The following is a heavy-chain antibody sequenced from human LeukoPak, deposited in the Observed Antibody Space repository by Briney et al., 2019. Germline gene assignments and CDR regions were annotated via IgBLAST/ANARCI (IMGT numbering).Heavy chain of an antibody. D-gene: IGHD3-16*01. Sequence: SVKVSCKASGGTFSSFAIGWVRQAPGQGLEWMGGIIPTSSVPNYAQKFRDRLTISADESARTAYLELSSLTSDDTAVYYCAREQRMGESTSNFWGQGTLVTVSS. J-gene: IGHJ4*02. CDR1: GGTFSSFA. CDR2: IIPTSSVP. CDR3: AREQRMGESTSNF. V-gene: IGHV1-69*13.